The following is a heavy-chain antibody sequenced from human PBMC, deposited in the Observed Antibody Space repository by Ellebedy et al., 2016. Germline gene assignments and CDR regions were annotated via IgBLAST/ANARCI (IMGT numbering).Heavy chain of an antibody. D-gene: IGHD3-16*01. Sequence: GESLKISCEASGFTFSNYDMSWVRQALGKGLEWVSEISSSGGTTYYADSVKGRFTVSRDNAKNSLYLQMNSLRAEDTAVYHCARGMRVMSYYYGMDVWGQGTTVTVSS. CDR2: ISSSGGTT. CDR3: ARGMRVMSYYYGMDV. V-gene: IGHV3-23*01. CDR1: GFTFSNYD. J-gene: IGHJ6*02.